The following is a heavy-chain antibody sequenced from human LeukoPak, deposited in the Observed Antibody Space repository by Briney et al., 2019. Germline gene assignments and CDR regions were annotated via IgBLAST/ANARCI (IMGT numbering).Heavy chain of an antibody. CDR1: GFTLSSHA. J-gene: IGHJ4*02. V-gene: IGHV3-23*01. CDR2: ISGCGGST. CDR3: AKGGITMIVVVIQYYFDY. Sequence: GGSLRLSCAASGFTLSSHAMRGVRQAPGEGLEWVSVISGCGGSTYYADSVKGRFTISRDNSTNTLYLQMNSLRAEDTAVYYCAKGGITMIVVVIQYYFDYWGQGTLVTVSS. D-gene: IGHD3-22*01.